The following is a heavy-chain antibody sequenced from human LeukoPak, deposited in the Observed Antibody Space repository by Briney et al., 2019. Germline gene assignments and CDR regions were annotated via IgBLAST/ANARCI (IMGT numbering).Heavy chain of an antibody. D-gene: IGHD3-10*01. V-gene: IGHV4-39*01. CDR3: ARHASYGSGRYYNSDYYYYYMDV. CDR1: GGSISSSSYY. Sequence: PSETLSLTCTVSGGSISSSSYYWGWIRQPPGKGLEWIGSIYYSGSTYYNPSLKSRVTISVDTSKNQFSLKLSSVTAADTAVYYCARHASYGSGRYYNSDYYYYYMDVWGKGTTVTISS. J-gene: IGHJ6*03. CDR2: IYYSGST.